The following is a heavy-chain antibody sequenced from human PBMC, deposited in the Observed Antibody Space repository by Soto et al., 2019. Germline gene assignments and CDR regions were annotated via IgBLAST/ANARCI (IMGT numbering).Heavy chain of an antibody. CDR1: GFTFSSYA. CDR2: ISGSGGST. J-gene: IGHJ3*02. Sequence: GGSLRLSYAASGFTFSSYAMSWVRQAPGKGLEWVSAISGSGGSTYYADSVKGRFTISRDNSKNTLYLQMNSLRAEDTAVYYCAKGWADDPAFDIWGQGTMVTVSS. V-gene: IGHV3-23*01. CDR3: AKGWADDPAFDI. D-gene: IGHD6-19*01.